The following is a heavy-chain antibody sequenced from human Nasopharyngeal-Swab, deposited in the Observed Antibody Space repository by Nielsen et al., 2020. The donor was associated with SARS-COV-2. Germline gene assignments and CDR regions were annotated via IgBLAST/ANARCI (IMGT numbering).Heavy chain of an antibody. J-gene: IGHJ6*03. CDR1: GYTFTIYD. Sequence: ASVKVSCKASGYTFTIYDIKWGRQATGHGLEWMGWMNPNSGNTGYAQKIQGRVTMTRNTSISTAYMELSSLRSEDTAVYYCARGFIVATIFHYYYYMDVWGKGTTVTVSS. CDR2: MNPNSGNT. CDR3: ARGFIVATIFHYYYYMDV. V-gene: IGHV1-8*01. D-gene: IGHD5-12*01.